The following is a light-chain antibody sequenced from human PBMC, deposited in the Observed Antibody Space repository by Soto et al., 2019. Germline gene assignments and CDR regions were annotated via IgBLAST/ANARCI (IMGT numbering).Light chain of an antibody. CDR2: DAS. Sequence: DIQMTQSPSSASASVGDGVAITCRSSQGIITWLAWYQQKPGKAPKVLIYDASSLYFGVPSRFSGSGSGTDFTLTISSVEPEDSGSYYCQQANSSSLTFGGGTKVEIK. V-gene: IGKV1-12*01. CDR3: QQANSSSLT. CDR1: QGIITW. J-gene: IGKJ4*01.